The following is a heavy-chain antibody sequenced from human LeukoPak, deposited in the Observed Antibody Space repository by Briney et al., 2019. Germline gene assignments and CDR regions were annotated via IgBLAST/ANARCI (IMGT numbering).Heavy chain of an antibody. V-gene: IGHV1-18*01. J-gene: IGHJ4*02. D-gene: IGHD5-18*01. CDR2: ISANNGNT. Sequence: AASVKVSCKASGYTFDTYGISWVRQAPGQGLEWMGWISANNGNTIYAQTVQGRVTMTTDTSTSTAYMELRSLRSDDTVVYYCARDLLRGYSYGVTAYWGQGALVTVSS. CDR3: ARDLLRGYSYGVTAY. CDR1: GYTFDTYG.